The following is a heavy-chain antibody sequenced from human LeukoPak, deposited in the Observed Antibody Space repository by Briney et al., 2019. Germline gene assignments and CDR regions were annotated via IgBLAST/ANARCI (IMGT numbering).Heavy chain of an antibody. J-gene: IGHJ4*02. V-gene: IGHV4-34*01. CDR3: ARAPFGSGSYYRECFDY. CDR1: GGSFSGYY. Sequence: ETLSLTCAVYGGSFSGYYWSWIRQPPGKGLEWIGEINHSGSTNYNPSPKSRVTISVDTSKNQFSLKLSSVTAADTAVYYCARAPFGSGSYYRECFDYWGQGTLVTVSS. D-gene: IGHD3-10*01. CDR2: INHSGST.